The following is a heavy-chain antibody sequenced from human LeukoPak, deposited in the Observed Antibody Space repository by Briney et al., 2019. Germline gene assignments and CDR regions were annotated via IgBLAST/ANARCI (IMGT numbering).Heavy chain of an antibody. Sequence: GGSLRLSRAASGLTFSSYAMSWVRQPPGKGLEWVSAISGSGGSTYYTDSVKRRLTIARDNSKNTLYLQMNSLSAEDTDVYYCAKSVRDIVPLRRNYYCYMDVWGKGTTVTVSS. CDR3: AKSVRDIVPLRRNYYCYMDV. V-gene: IGHV3-23*01. D-gene: IGHD5-12*01. CDR2: ISGSGGST. CDR1: GLTFSSYA. J-gene: IGHJ6*03.